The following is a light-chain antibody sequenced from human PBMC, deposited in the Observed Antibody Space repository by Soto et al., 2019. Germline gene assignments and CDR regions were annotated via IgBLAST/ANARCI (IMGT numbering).Light chain of an antibody. Sequence: QSALTQPPSVSAAPGQKVTISCSGGSSNIGNNYVSWYQQLPGTAPKLLIYENNKRPSGIPDRFSGSKSGTSATLGITGLQTGDEADYYCGTWDNSLSVPYVFGTGTKVTVL. CDR3: GTWDNSLSVPYV. CDR1: SSNIGNNY. V-gene: IGLV1-51*02. CDR2: ENN. J-gene: IGLJ1*01.